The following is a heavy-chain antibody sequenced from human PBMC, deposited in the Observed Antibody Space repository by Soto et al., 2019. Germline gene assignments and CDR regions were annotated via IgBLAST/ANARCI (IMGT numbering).Heavy chain of an antibody. CDR1: GFTFSSYA. D-gene: IGHD6-13*01. CDR2: ISGSGGST. Sequence: EVQLLESGGGLVQPGGSLRLSCAASGFTFSSYAMSWVRQAPGKGLEWVSAISGSGGSTYYADSVKGRFTIPRDKSKNTLYLQMNSLRAEDTAVYYCAKVSGGAAAAGGYWGQGTLVTVSS. CDR3: AKVSGGAAAAGGY. J-gene: IGHJ4*02. V-gene: IGHV3-23*01.